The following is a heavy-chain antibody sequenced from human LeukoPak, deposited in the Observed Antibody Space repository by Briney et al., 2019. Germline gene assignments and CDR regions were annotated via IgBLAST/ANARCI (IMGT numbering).Heavy chain of an antibody. V-gene: IGHV4-31*03. Sequence: SETLSLTCTVSGGSISSGGYYWSWIRQHPGKGLEWIGYIYYSESTYYNPSLKSRVTISVGTSKNQSSLKLSSVTAADTAVYYCAREKKALLWFGLIDYWGQGTLVTVSS. CDR2: IYYSEST. J-gene: IGHJ4*02. CDR1: GGSISSGGYY. CDR3: AREKKALLWFGLIDY. D-gene: IGHD3-10*01.